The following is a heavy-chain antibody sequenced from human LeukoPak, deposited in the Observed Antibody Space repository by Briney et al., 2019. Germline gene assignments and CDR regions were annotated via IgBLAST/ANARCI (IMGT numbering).Heavy chain of an antibody. J-gene: IGHJ5*02. CDR2: IHNSGIT. D-gene: IGHD3-10*01. Sequence: SETLSLTCTVSGASISSGSYYWNWIRQPAGKGLEWIGRIHNSGITNYNPSLKSRVTITVDTSKDQFSLKLTSVTAADTAVYYCARDRSSEMVRNTESWFDPWGQGTLVTVSS. CDR1: GASISSGSYY. CDR3: ARDRSSEMVRNTESWFDP. V-gene: IGHV4-61*02.